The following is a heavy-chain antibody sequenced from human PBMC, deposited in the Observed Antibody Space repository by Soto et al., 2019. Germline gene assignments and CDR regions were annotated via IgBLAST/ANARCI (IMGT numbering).Heavy chain of an antibody. V-gene: IGHV4-4*02. Sequence: QVQLQESGPGLVKPSGTLSLTCAVSGGSISSSNWWTWVRQPPGKGLEWIGEVFHSGSTNYKSYLKSRVSISVDKSKNQISLELSSVTAADTAVYYCATATVPGSAFDYWGQGTLVTVSS. CDR3: ATATVPGSAFDY. D-gene: IGHD6-19*01. CDR1: GGSISSSNW. J-gene: IGHJ4*02. CDR2: VFHSGST.